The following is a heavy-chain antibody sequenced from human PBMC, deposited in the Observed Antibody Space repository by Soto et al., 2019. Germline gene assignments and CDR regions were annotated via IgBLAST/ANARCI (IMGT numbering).Heavy chain of an antibody. Sequence: SETLSLTCAVYGGSFSGYYWSWIRQPPGKGLEWIGEINHSGSTNYNPSLKSRVTISVDTSKNQFSLKLSSVTAADTAVYYCARRRDSSSDYGMDVWGQGTTVTVS. CDR1: GGSFSGYY. CDR2: INHSGST. J-gene: IGHJ6*02. D-gene: IGHD6-13*01. CDR3: ARRRDSSSDYGMDV. V-gene: IGHV4-34*01.